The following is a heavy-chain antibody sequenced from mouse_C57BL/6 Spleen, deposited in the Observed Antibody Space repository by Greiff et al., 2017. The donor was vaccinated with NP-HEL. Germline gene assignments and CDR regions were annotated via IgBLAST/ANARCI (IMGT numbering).Heavy chain of an antibody. Sequence: DVKLVESGGGLVKPGGSLKLSCAASGFTFSSYAMSWVRQTPEKRLEWVATISDGGSYTYYPDNVKGRFTISRDNAKNNLYLQMSHLKSEDTAMYYCASSGDYGNYVWYFDVWGTGTTVTVSS. D-gene: IGHD2-1*01. J-gene: IGHJ1*03. CDR1: GFTFSSYA. V-gene: IGHV5-4*03. CDR2: ISDGGSYT. CDR3: ASSGDYGNYVWYFDV.